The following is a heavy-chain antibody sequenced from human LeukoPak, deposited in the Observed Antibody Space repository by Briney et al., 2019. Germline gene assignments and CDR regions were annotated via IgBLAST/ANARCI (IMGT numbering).Heavy chain of an antibody. Sequence: ASVKVSCKASGYTFTSYGISWVRQAPGQGLEWMGWINPNSGGTNYAQKFQGRVTMTRDTSISTAYKELSRLRSDDTAVYYCARVHGESDFDYWGQGTLVTVSS. D-gene: IGHD3-10*01. CDR2: INPNSGGT. CDR3: ARVHGESDFDY. V-gene: IGHV1-2*02. J-gene: IGHJ4*02. CDR1: GYTFTSYG.